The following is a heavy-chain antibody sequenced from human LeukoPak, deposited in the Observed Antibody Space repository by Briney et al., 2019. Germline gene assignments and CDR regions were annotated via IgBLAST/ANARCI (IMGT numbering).Heavy chain of an antibody. J-gene: IGHJ3*02. CDR3: ARGGGYDAFDI. CDR2: IHTSGST. Sequence: PSQTLSLTCTVSGGSFSTASYYWSWIRQPAGKGLEWIGRIHTSGSTNYNPSLKSRVTISVDTSKNQFSLKLSSVTAADTAVYYCARGGGYDAFDIWGQGTMVTVSS. V-gene: IGHV4-61*02. CDR1: GGSFSTASYY. D-gene: IGHD3-16*01.